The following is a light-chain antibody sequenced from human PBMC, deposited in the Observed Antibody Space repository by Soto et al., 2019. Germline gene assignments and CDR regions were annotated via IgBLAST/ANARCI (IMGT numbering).Light chain of an antibody. V-gene: IGKV3-15*01. CDR2: GAS. CDR1: QSVSGN. Sequence: EIVMTQSPATLSVSPGERATLSCRASQSVSGNLAWYQQKPGQAPRLLIYGASTRATGIPARFSGSGSGTESPLTTSRRLSKVFEFFYCQNNNNGPPLPCGQGKRVEIK. J-gene: IGKJ5*01. CDR3: QNNNNGPPLP.